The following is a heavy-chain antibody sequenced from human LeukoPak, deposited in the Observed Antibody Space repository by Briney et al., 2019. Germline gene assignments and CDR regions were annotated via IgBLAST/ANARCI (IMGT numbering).Heavy chain of an antibody. J-gene: IGHJ4*02. CDR2: IYYSGST. D-gene: IGHD6-19*01. CDR1: GGSISSSSYY. V-gene: IGHV4-39*01. Sequence: SETLSLTCTVSGGSISSSSYYWGWIRQPPGKGLEWIGSIYYSGSTYYNPSLKSRVTISVDTSKNQFSLKLSSVTAADTAVYYCARHRKYSSGWHHFDYWGQGTLVTVSS. CDR3: ARHRKYSSGWHHFDY.